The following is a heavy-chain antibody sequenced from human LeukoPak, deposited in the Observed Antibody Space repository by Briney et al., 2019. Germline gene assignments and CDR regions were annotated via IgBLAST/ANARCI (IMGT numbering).Heavy chain of an antibody. Sequence: SETLSLTCTVSGGSISSSSYYWGWIRQPPGKGLEWIGSIYYSGSTYYNPSLKSRVTISVDTSKNQFSLKLSSVTAADTAVYYCARHAFYYGSGSDWFDHWGQGTLVTVSS. J-gene: IGHJ5*02. V-gene: IGHV4-39*01. CDR1: GGSISSSSYY. CDR2: IYYSGST. D-gene: IGHD3-10*01. CDR3: ARHAFYYGSGSDWFDH.